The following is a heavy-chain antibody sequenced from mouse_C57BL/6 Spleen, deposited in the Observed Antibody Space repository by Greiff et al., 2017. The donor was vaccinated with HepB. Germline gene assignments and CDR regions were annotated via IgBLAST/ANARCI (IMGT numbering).Heavy chain of an antibody. D-gene: IGHD3-2*02. CDR2: IYPGSGST. Sequence: QSGAELVKPGASVKMSCKASGYTFTSYWITWVKQRPGQGLEWIGDIYPGSGSTNYNEKFKSKATLTVDTSSSTAYMQLSSLTSEDSAVYYCARHSSGRAWFAYWGQGTLVTVSA. J-gene: IGHJ3*01. CDR3: ARHSSGRAWFAY. V-gene: IGHV1-55*01. CDR1: GYTFTSYW.